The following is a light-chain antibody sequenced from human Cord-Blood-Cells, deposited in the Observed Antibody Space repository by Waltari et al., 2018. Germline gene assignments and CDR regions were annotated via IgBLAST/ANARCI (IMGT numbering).Light chain of an antibody. CDR1: RPRSYY. Sequence: SSELTQDPAVSVALGQTVRLTCQGDRPRSYYASWYQQKPGQAPVLVIYGKNNRPSGIPDRFSGSSSGNTASLTITGAQAEDEADYYCNSRDSSGNHYVFGTGTKVTVL. V-gene: IGLV3-19*01. CDR3: NSRDSSGNHYV. J-gene: IGLJ1*01. CDR2: GKN.